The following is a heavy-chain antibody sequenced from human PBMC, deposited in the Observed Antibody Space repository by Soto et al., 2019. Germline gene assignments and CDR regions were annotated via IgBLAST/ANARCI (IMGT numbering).Heavy chain of an antibody. V-gene: IGHV1-69*06. CDR2: IIPIFGTA. Sequence: ASVKVSCKASGGTFSSYAISWVRQAPGQGLEWMGGIIPIFGTANYAQKFQGRVTITADKSTSTAYMELSSLRSEDTAVYYCARDNGVGLVGATPGYFDYWGQGTLVTVSS. CDR1: GGTFSSYA. J-gene: IGHJ4*02. D-gene: IGHD1-26*01. CDR3: ARDNGVGLVGATPGYFDY.